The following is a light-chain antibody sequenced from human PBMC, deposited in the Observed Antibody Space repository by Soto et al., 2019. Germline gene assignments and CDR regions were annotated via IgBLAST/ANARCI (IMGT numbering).Light chain of an antibody. CDR1: QSLSSSS. CDR3: QQYDSAPRT. J-gene: IGKJ1*01. CDR2: GAS. V-gene: IGKV3-20*01. Sequence: EIVLTHSPGTLSMSPGEIATLSCRSIQSLSSSSLAWYHQKPGQAPRLLISGASSRAADIPDRFSGSGSGTDFTLTINRLEPEDFAVYYCQQYDSAPRTFGQGTKVDIK.